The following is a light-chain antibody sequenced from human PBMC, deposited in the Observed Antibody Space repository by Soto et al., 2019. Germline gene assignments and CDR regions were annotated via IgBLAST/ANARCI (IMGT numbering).Light chain of an antibody. Sequence: EIQMTQSPSSVSASVGDRVTITCRASQGISTWLAWYQQKAGKAPNLLIYGASNLHSGVPSRFSGSGAGTNFTLTFSSLQPEDFATYYCQQANRFPITCGRGTRLEIK. V-gene: IGKV1-12*01. J-gene: IGKJ5*01. CDR1: QGISTW. CDR2: GAS. CDR3: QQANRFPIT.